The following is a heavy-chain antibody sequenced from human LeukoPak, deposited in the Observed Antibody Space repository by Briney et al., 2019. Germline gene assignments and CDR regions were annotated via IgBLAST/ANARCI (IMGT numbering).Heavy chain of an antibody. Sequence: SQTLSLTCAISGDSVSSNSAAWNWIRQSPSRGLEWLGRTYYRSKWYNDYAVSVKSRITINPDTSKNQFSLQLNSVTAADTAVYYCARDLTNYGSGSYDYWGQGTLVTVSS. J-gene: IGHJ4*02. CDR1: GDSVSSNSAA. D-gene: IGHD3-10*01. V-gene: IGHV6-1*01. CDR2: TYYRSKWYN. CDR3: ARDLTNYGSGSYDY.